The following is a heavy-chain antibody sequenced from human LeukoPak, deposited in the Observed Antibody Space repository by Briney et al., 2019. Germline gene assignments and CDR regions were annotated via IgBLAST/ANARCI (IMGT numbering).Heavy chain of an antibody. CDR3: ARVVEDGYSDY. Sequence: SVKVSCKASGGTFSSYAISWVRQAPGQGLEWMGGIIPIFGTANYAQKFQGRVTITADESTSTAYMELSSLRSEDTAVYYCARVVEDGYSDYWGQGTLVTVSS. V-gene: IGHV1-69*13. CDR1: GGTFSSYA. D-gene: IGHD5-24*01. J-gene: IGHJ4*02. CDR2: IIPIFGTA.